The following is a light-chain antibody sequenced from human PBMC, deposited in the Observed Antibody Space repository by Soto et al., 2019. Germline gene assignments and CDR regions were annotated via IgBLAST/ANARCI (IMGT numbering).Light chain of an antibody. CDR1: QSVRNNY. V-gene: IGKV3-20*01. J-gene: IGKJ1*01. CDR2: GAS. Sequence: TQSPGDRSFWPGETTTLSGKASQSVRNNYLAWLQQKPGQAPSLLISGASTRATGVPDRFSGSGSGTDFTLTISRLEPEDFAVYYCQQYGGSRTFGQGTKVDIK. CDR3: QQYGGSRT.